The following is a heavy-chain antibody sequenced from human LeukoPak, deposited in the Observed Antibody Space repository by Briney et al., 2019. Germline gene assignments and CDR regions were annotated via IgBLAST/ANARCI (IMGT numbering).Heavy chain of an antibody. J-gene: IGHJ4*02. CDR1: GGSLSGYY. D-gene: IGHD6-13*01. CDR2: INHSGST. V-gene: IGHV4-34*01. Sequence: SETLSLTCAVYGGSLSGYYWGWIRQPPGKGLEWIGEINHSGSTNYNPSLKSRVTISVDTSKNQFSLKLSSVTAADTAVYYCARRSAAAGTRVRYWGQGTLVTVSS. CDR3: ARRSAAAGTRVRY.